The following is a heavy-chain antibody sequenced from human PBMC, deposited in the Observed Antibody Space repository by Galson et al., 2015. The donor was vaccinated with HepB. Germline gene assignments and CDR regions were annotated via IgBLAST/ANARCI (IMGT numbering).Heavy chain of an antibody. V-gene: IGHV4-61*01. Sequence: SETLSLTCAVSGHSVSSGRYYWSWIRQSPGKGLEWIGYIYYGGSTYYNRSLKSRVTISIDTPKNRFSLKLSSVTAADTAVYYCARWSRDFGNFDIWGQGTMVTVSS. CDR2: IYYGGST. J-gene: IGHJ3*02. D-gene: IGHD3-3*01. CDR3: ARWSRDFGNFDI. CDR1: GHSVSSGRYY.